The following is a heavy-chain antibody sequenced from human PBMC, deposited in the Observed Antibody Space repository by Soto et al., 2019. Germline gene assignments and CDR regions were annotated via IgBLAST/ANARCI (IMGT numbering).Heavy chain of an antibody. CDR2: INHSGST. V-gene: IGHV4-38-2*02. D-gene: IGHD3-9*01. CDR1: GYSISSGYY. J-gene: IGHJ5*02. Sequence: SETLSLNYTVSGYSISSGYYWGWIRQPPGKGLEWIGSINHSGSTFYNPSLKSRVTISVDTSKNQFSLKLSSVTAADTAVYYCSSASGDWLWGNWFDPWGQGTLVPVSS. CDR3: SSASGDWLWGNWFDP.